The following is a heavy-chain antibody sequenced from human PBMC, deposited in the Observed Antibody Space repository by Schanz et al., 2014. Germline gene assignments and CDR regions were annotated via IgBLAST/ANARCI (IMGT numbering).Heavy chain of an antibody. CDR2: LSGSGGST. V-gene: IGHV3-23*04. J-gene: IGHJ4*02. CDR1: GFTFNSYA. D-gene: IGHD5-12*01. CDR3: ASPSGYSDYGTYFDF. Sequence: VQLVESGGGVVQPGRSLRLSCAASGFTFNSYAMTWVRQAPGKGLEWVSALSGSGGSTYYADSVEGRFTISRDNSRNTLYLQMNSLRTEDTAVYYCASPSGYSDYGTYFDFWGQGTLVTVSS.